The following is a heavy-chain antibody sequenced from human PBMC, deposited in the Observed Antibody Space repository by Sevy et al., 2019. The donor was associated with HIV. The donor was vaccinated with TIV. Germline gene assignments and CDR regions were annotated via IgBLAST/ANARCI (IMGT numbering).Heavy chain of an antibody. CDR2: IKSKTDGGTT. J-gene: IGHJ3*02. CDR3: TKDHYYDSSGYSAFDI. Sequence: GGSLRLSCAASGFTFSNAWMSWVRQAPGKGLEWVGRIKSKTDGGTTDYAAPVEGRFTSSRNDSKNTLYLQMNSLKTEETAVYYCTKDHYYDSSGYSAFDIWGQGTMVTVSS. D-gene: IGHD3-22*01. V-gene: IGHV3-15*01. CDR1: GFTFSNAW.